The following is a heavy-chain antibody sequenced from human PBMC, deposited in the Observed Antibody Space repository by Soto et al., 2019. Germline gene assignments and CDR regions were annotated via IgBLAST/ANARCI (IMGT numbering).Heavy chain of an antibody. J-gene: IGHJ6*02. CDR2: IIPISETT. CDR3: ARSQGSSTSLEIYYYYYYGMDV. CDR1: GGTFSSYA. Sequence: QVQLVQSGAEVKKPGSSVKVSCKASGGTFSSYAICWVRQAPGQGLEWMGGIIPISETTNYAQKFQGRVTITADESKSTAYMELSSLRSEDTAVYYCARSQGSSTSLEIYYYYYYGMDVWGQGTTVTVSS. D-gene: IGHD2-2*01. V-gene: IGHV1-69*01.